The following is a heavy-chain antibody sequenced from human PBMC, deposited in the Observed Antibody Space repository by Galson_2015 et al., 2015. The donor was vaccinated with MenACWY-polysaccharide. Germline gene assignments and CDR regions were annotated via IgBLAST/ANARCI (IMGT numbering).Heavy chain of an antibody. CDR3: ARDGEIVTTRVDY. CDR1: GYTFIDYG. CDR2: ISAYNGNT. J-gene: IGHJ4*02. D-gene: IGHD2/OR15-2a*01. V-gene: IGHV1-18*01. Sequence: SVKVSCKASGYTFIDYGISWVRQAPGQGLEWMGWISAYNGNTNYAQKFQGRVTMTTDTSTSTAYMEVRSLRSDDTAVYYCARDGEIVTTRVDYWGQGTLATVSS.